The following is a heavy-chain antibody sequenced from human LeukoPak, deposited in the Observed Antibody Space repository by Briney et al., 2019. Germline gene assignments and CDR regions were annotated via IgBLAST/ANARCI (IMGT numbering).Heavy chain of an antibody. D-gene: IGHD6-13*01. J-gene: IGHJ4*02. V-gene: IGHV3-30*02. CDR1: GFTFSSYE. CDR3: ARSAYSSSWLLDY. Sequence: PGGSLRLSCAASGFTFSSYEIHWVRQAPGKGLEWVAFIRYDVSNKYYADSVRGRFTISRDNSKTTLYLQMNSLRAEDTAVYYCARSAYSSSWLLDYWGQGTLVTVSS. CDR2: IRYDVSNK.